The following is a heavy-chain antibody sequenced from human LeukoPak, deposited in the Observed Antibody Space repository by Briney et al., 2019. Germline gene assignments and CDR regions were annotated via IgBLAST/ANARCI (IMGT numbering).Heavy chain of an antibody. D-gene: IGHD6-6*01. J-gene: IGHJ6*02. CDR1: GFTFSSYS. CDR3: AREKEAARYYYYYGMDV. Sequence: GGSPRLSCAASGFTFSSYSMNWVRQAPGKGLEWVSSISSSSSYIYYADSVKGRFTISRDNAKNSLYLQMNSLRAEDTAVYYCAREKEAARYYYYYGMDVWGQGTTVTVSS. CDR2: ISSSSSYI. V-gene: IGHV3-21*01.